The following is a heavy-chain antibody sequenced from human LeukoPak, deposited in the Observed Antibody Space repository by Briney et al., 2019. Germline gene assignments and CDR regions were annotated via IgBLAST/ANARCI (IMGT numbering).Heavy chain of an antibody. CDR2: ITHEGGDA. J-gene: IGHJ5*01. V-gene: IGHV3-74*01. CDR1: GYTFSAHW. CDR3: ARVLTYFDL. Sequence: GGSLRLSCAGSGYTFSAHWMHWVRQGPGKGLVWVARITHEGGDANYADSFKGRFTISRDNSNKVLYLEMNSLTSDDTGVYYCARVLTYFDLWGQGTLVTVSS.